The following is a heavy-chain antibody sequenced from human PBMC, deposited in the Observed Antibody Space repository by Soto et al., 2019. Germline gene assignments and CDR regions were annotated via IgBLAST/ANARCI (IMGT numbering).Heavy chain of an antibody. J-gene: IGHJ4*02. CDR1: GYTFTSYD. CDR3: ARGKSIAVAGWNY. Sequence: QVQLVQSGAEVKKPGASVKVSCKASGYTFTSYDLNWVRQAPGQGLEWMGWMNPNSGNTGYAQKFQGRGTMTRNTSISTSYMELSSLRSEDTAVYYCARGKSIAVAGWNYWCQGTLVTVSS. CDR2: MNPNSGNT. D-gene: IGHD6-19*01. V-gene: IGHV1-8*01.